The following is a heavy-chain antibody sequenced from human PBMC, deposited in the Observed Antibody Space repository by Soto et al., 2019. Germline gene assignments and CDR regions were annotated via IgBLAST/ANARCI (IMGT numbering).Heavy chain of an antibody. D-gene: IGHD2-2*01. CDR2: ISTSSTYR. J-gene: IGHJ4*02. CDR1: GFTFSSYT. Sequence: GGSLRLSCAASGFTFSSYTMHWVRQPQGKGLEWDSSISTSSTYRYIADSVTGRFTISRDNAQNSLYLQMTSLRAEDTAVYYCSRDGSGAAANPYFDYWGQGTLVTVSS. V-gene: IGHV3-21*04. CDR3: SRDGSGAAANPYFDY.